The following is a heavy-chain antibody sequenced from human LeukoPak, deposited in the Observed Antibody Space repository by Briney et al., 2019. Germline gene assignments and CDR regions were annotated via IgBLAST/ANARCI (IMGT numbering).Heavy chain of an antibody. CDR2: INAKSGGT. CDR3: ARDLYNYGSFDP. V-gene: IGHV1-2*02. J-gene: IGHJ5*02. CDR1: GYTFSSYY. Sequence: ASVKVSCKASGYTFSSYYLHWVRQAPGQGLEWMGWINAKSGGTNYEQKFQGRVTMTRDTSISTAYMELTRLRSDDTAVYYCARDLYNYGSFDPWGQGTLVTVAS. D-gene: IGHD3-10*01.